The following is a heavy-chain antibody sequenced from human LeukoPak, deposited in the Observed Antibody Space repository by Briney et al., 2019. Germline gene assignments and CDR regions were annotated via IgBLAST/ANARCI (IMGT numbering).Heavy chain of an antibody. CDR2: IYYSGST. V-gene: IGHV4-59*01. D-gene: IGHD6-13*01. CDR1: GGSISSYY. Sequence: SETLSLTCTVSGGSISSYYWSWVRQPPGKGLEWIGYIYYSGSTNYNPSLKSRVTISVDTSKNQFSLKLSSVTAADTAVYYCARGEAALGYWGQGTLVTVSS. J-gene: IGHJ4*02. CDR3: ARGEAALGY.